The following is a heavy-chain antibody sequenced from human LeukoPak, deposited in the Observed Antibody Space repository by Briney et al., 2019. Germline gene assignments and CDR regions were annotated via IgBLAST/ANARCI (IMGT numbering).Heavy chain of an antibody. Sequence: GGSLRLSCAASGFTFDDYAMHWVRQAPGKGLEWVSGISWNSGSIGYADSVKGRFTISRDNAKNMLYLQMNSLRAEDTAVCYCARGRGLGELAVASFDSWGQGILVTVSS. D-gene: IGHD6-19*01. CDR3: ARGRGLGELAVASFDS. CDR2: ISWNSGSI. J-gene: IGHJ4*02. V-gene: IGHV3-9*01. CDR1: GFTFDDYA.